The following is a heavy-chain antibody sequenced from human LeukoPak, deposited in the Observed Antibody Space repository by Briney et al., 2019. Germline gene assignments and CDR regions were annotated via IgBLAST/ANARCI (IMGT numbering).Heavy chain of an antibody. CDR2: INPSGGST. V-gene: IGHV1-46*01. D-gene: IGHD3-16*02. CDR3: ARGSAVITFGGVIARAFDY. J-gene: IGHJ4*02. Sequence: ASVKVSCKASGYTFTSYYMHWVRQAPGQGLEWMGIINPSGGSTSYAQKFQGRVTMTRDTSTSTVYMELSSLRSEDTAVYYCARGSAVITFGGVIARAFDYWGQGTLVTVSS. CDR1: GYTFTSYY.